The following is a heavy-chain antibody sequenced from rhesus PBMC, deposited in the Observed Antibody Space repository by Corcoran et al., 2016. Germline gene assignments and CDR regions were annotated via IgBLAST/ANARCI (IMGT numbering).Heavy chain of an antibody. D-gene: IGHD2-39*01. V-gene: IGHV4-106*01. CDR2: TSGGGGGT. J-gene: IGHJ4*01. CDR1: GASIRDHYY. Sequence: QVQLQESGPGLVKPSETLSLTCAVSGASIRDHYYWTWVRQPPGKGLEGSGKTSGGGGGTIYNPTIKTRVTISRDTSKNQIALIVIPVTAADTAVYYCAGTLRIDVWGQGVLVTVSS. CDR3: AGTLRIDV.